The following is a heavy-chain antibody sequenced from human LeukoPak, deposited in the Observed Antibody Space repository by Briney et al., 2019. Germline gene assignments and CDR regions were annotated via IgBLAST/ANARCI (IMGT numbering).Heavy chain of an antibody. D-gene: IGHD2-8*01. Sequence: SQTLSLTCAVSGGSISSAGYSWSWIRQPPGKGLEWIGYIFHTGSTYYNPSRKNRLTISLDRSNNQFSLKLSSVTAADTAVYYCATSSNGNWFDPWGQGTLVTVSS. V-gene: IGHV4-30-2*01. CDR3: ATSSNGNWFDP. CDR2: IFHTGST. J-gene: IGHJ5*02. CDR1: GGSISSAGYS.